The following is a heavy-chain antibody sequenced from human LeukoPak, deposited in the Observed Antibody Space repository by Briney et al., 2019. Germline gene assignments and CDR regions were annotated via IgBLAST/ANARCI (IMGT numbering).Heavy chain of an antibody. V-gene: IGHV3-30*03. CDR1: GFTFSSYG. CDR3: ARGEYNWNDLHL. D-gene: IGHD1-20*01. J-gene: IGHJ5*02. CDR2: ISYDGSNN. Sequence: PGGSLRLSCAASGFTFSSYGMHWVRQAPGKGLEWVAVISYDGSNNYYADSVKGRFTISRDNSKNTLYLQMNSLRAEDTAVYYCARGEYNWNDLHLWGQGTLVTVSS.